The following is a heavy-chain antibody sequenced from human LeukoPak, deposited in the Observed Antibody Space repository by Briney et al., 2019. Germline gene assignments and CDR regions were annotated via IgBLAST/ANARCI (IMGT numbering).Heavy chain of an antibody. CDR3: ARRGGYCSGGSCELDY. D-gene: IGHD2-15*01. Sequence: PSETLSLTCTVSGGPISTYYWSWIRQPPGKGLEWIGYIYYSGRTNYNPSLKSRVTITVDTSKNQFSLKLSSVTAADTAVYYCARRGGYCSGGSCELDYWGQGTLVTVSS. CDR1: GGPISTYY. J-gene: IGHJ4*02. V-gene: IGHV4-59*01. CDR2: IYYSGRT.